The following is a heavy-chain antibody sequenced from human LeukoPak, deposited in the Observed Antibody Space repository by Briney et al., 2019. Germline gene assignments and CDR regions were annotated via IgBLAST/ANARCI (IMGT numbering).Heavy chain of an antibody. D-gene: IGHD3-10*01. CDR1: GYTFTSYD. J-gene: IGHJ4*02. V-gene: IGHV1-2*02. CDR2: IYPNNGAT. Sequence: ASVKVSCKASGYTFTSYDINWVRQAPGQGLECLGWIYPNNGATSYAQKFQGRVAMTRDTSVSTAYMESSRLRPDDTAVYFCARDGPAQMVEFDNWGQGTLVTVSS. CDR3: ARDGPAQMVEFDN.